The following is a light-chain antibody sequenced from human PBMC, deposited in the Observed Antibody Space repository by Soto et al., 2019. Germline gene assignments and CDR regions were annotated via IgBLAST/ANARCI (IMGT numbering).Light chain of an antibody. CDR2: GAS. V-gene: IGKV3-15*01. CDR3: QQYYDWPIT. J-gene: IGKJ5*01. CDR1: QSVSSN. Sequence: IVMTQSPATLSLSPVEIATLCCRASQSVSSNLAWYQQKPGQAPRLLIYGASTRATGIPARFSGSGSGTEFTLTISSLQSEDFAVYYCQQYYDWPITFGQGTRLEIK.